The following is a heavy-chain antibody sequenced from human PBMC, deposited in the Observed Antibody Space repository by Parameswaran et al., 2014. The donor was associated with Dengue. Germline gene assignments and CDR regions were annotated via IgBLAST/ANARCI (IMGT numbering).Heavy chain of an antibody. CDR3: VYYHDQRLWGAFDM. CDR2: INPSGGYA. Sequence: WVRQAPGQGLEWMGIINPSGGYATYAQKFQGRVTMTNDTSASTVYMELSSLRSEDTAVYYCVYYHDQRLWGAFDMWGQGTMVTVSS. V-gene: IGHV1-46*01. D-gene: IGHD4/OR15-4a*01. J-gene: IGHJ3*02.